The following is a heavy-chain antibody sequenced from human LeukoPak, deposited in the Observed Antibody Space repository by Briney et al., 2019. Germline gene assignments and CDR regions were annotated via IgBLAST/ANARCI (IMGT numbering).Heavy chain of an antibody. CDR2: ISSRSSYI. Sequence: PGGTLRLSCAASGFTFSSYSMNWVRQAPGKGLEWVSSISSRSSYIYYADSVKGRFTISRDNAKNSLYLQMNSLRAEDTAVYYCARISRDYYYYYMDVWGKGTTVTVSS. CDR3: ARISRDYYYYYMDV. J-gene: IGHJ6*03. V-gene: IGHV3-21*01. CDR1: GFTFSSYS.